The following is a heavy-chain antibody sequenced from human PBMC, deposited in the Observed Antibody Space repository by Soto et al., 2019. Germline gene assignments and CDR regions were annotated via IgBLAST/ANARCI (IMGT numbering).Heavy chain of an antibody. D-gene: IGHD4-17*01. Sequence: EVQLLESGGGLQRGGGSLRLSCAASGFTFSSYAMNWVRQAPGKGLEWVAVIHGSGGNNYYADSVKGRFTISRDNSESTVYLQMSSLRAGDTAVYYCARGKDRDTVTTFDYWGQGTLVTVSS. CDR1: GFTFSSYA. V-gene: IGHV3-23*01. CDR3: ARGKDRDTVTTFDY. CDR2: IHGSGGNN. J-gene: IGHJ4*02.